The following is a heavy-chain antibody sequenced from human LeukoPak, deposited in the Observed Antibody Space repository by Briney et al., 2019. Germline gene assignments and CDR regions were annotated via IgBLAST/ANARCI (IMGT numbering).Heavy chain of an antibody. Sequence: ASVKVSCKASGYTFTGYYMHWVRQAPGQGLEWMGRINPNSGGTNYAQKFQGRVTMTRDTSISTAYMELSRLRSDDTAVYYCARESPFREPIDYWGQGTLVTVSS. CDR2: INPNSGGT. V-gene: IGHV1-2*06. CDR1: GYTFTGYY. CDR3: ARESPFREPIDY. D-gene: IGHD1-26*01. J-gene: IGHJ4*02.